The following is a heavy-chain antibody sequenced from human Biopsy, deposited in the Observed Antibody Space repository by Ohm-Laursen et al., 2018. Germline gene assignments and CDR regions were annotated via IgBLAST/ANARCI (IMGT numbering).Heavy chain of an antibody. Sequence: ASVKVSCKAPEGTFSNYGVNWVRQAPGQGLEWLGGNIPILGTGNYAHQFQDRVTVVADTSTSTATMELRSLRSDDTAVYYCATKLTGYFHHWGQGTLVSVSS. CDR1: EGTFSNYG. J-gene: IGHJ1*01. D-gene: IGHD3-9*01. V-gene: IGHV1-69*06. CDR2: NIPILGTG. CDR3: ATKLTGYFHH.